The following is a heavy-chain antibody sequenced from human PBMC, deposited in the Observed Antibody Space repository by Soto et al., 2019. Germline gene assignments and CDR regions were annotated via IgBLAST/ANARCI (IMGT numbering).Heavy chain of an antibody. CDR2: MNPNSGNT. CDR3: ARGRPRDFWSGYYSDYYYYMDV. Sequence: ASVKVSCKASGYTFTSYDINWVRQATGQGLEWMGRMNPNSGNTGYAQKFQGRVTMTRNTSISTAYMELSSLRSEDTAVYYCARGRPRDFWSGYYSDYYYYMDVWGKGTTVTVSS. V-gene: IGHV1-8*01. J-gene: IGHJ6*03. CDR1: GYTFTSYD. D-gene: IGHD3-3*01.